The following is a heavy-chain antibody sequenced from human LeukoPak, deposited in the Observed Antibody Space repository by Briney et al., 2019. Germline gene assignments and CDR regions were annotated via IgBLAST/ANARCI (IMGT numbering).Heavy chain of an antibody. D-gene: IGHD1-1*01. J-gene: IGHJ4*01. CDR1: GGSISNYY. CDR2: IISTGTI. CDR3: ARVTDWNDHDY. Sequence: SETLSLTCTASGGSISNYYWNWIRQPPGKRLEWIGYIISTGTINYNPSLKSRVTISIDTSKNQLSLQLTSVTAADTAVYYCARVTDWNDHDYWGHGTLVTVS. V-gene: IGHV4-59*01.